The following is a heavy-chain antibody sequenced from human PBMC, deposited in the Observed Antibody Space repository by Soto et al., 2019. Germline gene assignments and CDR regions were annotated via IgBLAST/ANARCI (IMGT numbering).Heavy chain of an antibody. V-gene: IGHV4-34*01. Sequence: QVQLQQWGAGLLKPSETLSLTCAVYGGSFSGYYWSWIRQPPGKGLEWIGEINHSGSTNYNPSLKSRVTISVDTSKNQFSLKLSSVTAADTAVYYCARGEVSMAYCGGDCRYYFDYWGQGTLVTVSS. D-gene: IGHD2-21*02. CDR1: GGSFSGYY. CDR3: ARGEVSMAYCGGDCRYYFDY. J-gene: IGHJ4*02. CDR2: INHSGST.